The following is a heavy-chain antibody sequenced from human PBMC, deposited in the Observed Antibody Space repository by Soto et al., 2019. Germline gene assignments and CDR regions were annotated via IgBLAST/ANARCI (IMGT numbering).Heavy chain of an antibody. CDR2: IYYSGST. J-gene: IGHJ5*02. CDR1: GGSISSGDYY. CDR3: ARAGVATIYPGNNWFDP. V-gene: IGHV4-30-4*01. Sequence: QVQLQESGPGLVKPSQTLSLTCTVSGGSISSGDYYWSWIRQPPGKGLEWIGYIYYSGSTYYNPSLNSRVPISVDTSKNQFSLTLSSVTAADTAMYYCARAGVATIYPGNNWFDPWGQGTLVTVSS. D-gene: IGHD5-12*01.